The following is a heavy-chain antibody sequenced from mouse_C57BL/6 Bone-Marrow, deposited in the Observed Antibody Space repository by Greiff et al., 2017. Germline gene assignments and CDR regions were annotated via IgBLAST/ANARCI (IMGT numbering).Heavy chain of an antibody. CDR3: ARSGIYYYGSSPLLAMDY. V-gene: IGHV1-75*01. Sequence: VQLQESGPELVKPGASVKISCKASGYTFTDYYINWVKQRPGQGLEWIGWIFPGSGSTYYNEKFKGKATLTVDKSSSTAYMLLSSLTSEDSAVYFCARSGIYYYGSSPLLAMDYWGQGTSVTVSS. CDR2: IFPGSGST. J-gene: IGHJ4*01. CDR1: GYTFTDYY. D-gene: IGHD1-1*01.